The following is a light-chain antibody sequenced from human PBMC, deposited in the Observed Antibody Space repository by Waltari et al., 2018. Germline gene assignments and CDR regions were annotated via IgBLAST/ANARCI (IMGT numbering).Light chain of an antibody. V-gene: IGLV3-25*03. CDR1: TLSKQY. Sequence: SHELTQPPSVSVSPGQPATITCSGETLSKQYVYWYQHKPGPAPVLLIYKDTERPSGIPDRFSGSSSGTSVTLTISGVQAEDETDYYCQLADSTVTYVFGPGTKVIVL. CDR2: KDT. J-gene: IGLJ1*01. CDR3: QLADSTVTYV.